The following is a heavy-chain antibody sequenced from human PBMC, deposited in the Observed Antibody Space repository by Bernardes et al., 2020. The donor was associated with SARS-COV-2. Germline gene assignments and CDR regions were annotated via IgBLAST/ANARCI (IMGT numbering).Heavy chain of an antibody. V-gene: IGHV4-39*01. CDR2: ISYTNTI. CDR3: ARRYSGYDMFNWFDS. D-gene: IGHD5-12*01. J-gene: IGHJ5*01. CDR1: VGSISSNNYY. Sequence: SESLSLTCTVTVGSISSNNYYWAWIRHSPGKGMKWIGTISYTNTIHHNPPLKSRVTISVDTSKNQFSLSLSSVTAADTAVYYCARRYSGYDMFNWFDSWGQGALITVSS.